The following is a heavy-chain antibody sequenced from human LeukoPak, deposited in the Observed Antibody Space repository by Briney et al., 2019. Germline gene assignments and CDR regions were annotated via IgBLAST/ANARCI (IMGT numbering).Heavy chain of an antibody. Sequence: GGSLRLSCAASGFTLSSYGMHWVRQAPGKGLEWVAFIRYDGSNKYYADSVKGRFTISRDNSKNTLYLQMNSLRAEDTAVYYCAKDHRGYSYGSWDYFDYWGQGTLVTVSS. CDR2: IRYDGSNK. D-gene: IGHD5-18*01. CDR3: AKDHRGYSYGSWDYFDY. J-gene: IGHJ4*02. V-gene: IGHV3-30*02. CDR1: GFTLSSYG.